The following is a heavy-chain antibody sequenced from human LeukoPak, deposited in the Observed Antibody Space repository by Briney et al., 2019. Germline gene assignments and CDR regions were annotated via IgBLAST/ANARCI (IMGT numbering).Heavy chain of an antibody. CDR1: GYTFTSYY. V-gene: IGHV1-46*01. D-gene: IGHD6-19*01. CDR2: INPSGGST. Sequence: ASVKVSCKASGYTFTSYYMHWVRQAAGQGLEWMGIINPSGGSTSYAQKFQGRVTMTRGTSTSTVYMELSSLRSEDTAVYYCARGKGSWGIAVAGTDLDYWGQGTLVTVSS. J-gene: IGHJ4*02. CDR3: ARGKGSWGIAVAGTDLDY.